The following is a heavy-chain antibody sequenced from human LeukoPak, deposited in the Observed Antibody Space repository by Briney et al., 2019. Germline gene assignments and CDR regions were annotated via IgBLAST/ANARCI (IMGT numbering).Heavy chain of an antibody. V-gene: IGHV3-30*02. Sequence: PGGSLRLSCAASGFTFSSYGMHWVRQAPGKGLEWVAFIRYDGSNKYYAASVKGRFTSSRDNSNNTLYLQMNSLGAGDTAVYYCANLVGTDPTDRYFDYWGQGTLVTVSS. CDR1: GFTFSSYG. J-gene: IGHJ4*02. CDR3: ANLVGTDPTDRYFDY. D-gene: IGHD1-14*01. CDR2: IRYDGSNK.